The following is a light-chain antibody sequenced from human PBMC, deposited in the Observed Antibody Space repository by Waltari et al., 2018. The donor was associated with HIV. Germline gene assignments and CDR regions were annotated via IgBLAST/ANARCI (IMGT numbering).Light chain of an antibody. CDR2: EVS. V-gene: IGLV2-8*01. CDR1: SNNVGGYHY. CDR3: SSYAGSNNLV. Sequence: QSALTQPPSASGSPGQSVTISCTGTSNNVGGYHYVSWYQQHPGKAPKLMIYEVSKRPSGVPDRFSGSKSGNTASLTVSRLQAEDEADYYCSSYAGSNNLVFGGGTKLTVL. J-gene: IGLJ3*02.